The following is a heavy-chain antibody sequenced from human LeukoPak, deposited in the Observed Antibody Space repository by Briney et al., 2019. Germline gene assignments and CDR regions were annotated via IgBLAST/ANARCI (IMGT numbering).Heavy chain of an antibody. D-gene: IGHD1-7*01. Sequence: PSETLSLTCSVSGGSITSYLWSWIRQPPGKGLESIGCIFNSGSTNYKLSLKSRVTISVDTSKNQFSLELTSVTAADTAVYYCAKSPNRYNWNYNIDPLDMWGQGTLVTVSS. CDR2: IFNSGST. V-gene: IGHV4-59*08. CDR3: AKSPNRYNWNYNIDPLDM. J-gene: IGHJ3*02. CDR1: GGSITSYL.